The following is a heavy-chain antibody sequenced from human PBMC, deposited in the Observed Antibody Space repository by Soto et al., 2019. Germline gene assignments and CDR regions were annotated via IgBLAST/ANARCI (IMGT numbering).Heavy chain of an antibody. CDR2: ISKSGDST. CDR3: AKVEYYDFWSGNYYDYGMDV. D-gene: IGHD3-3*01. CDR1: GFTFSRYA. J-gene: IGHJ6*02. Sequence: EVHLLESGGGLVQPGGSLRLSCAASGFTFSRYAMSWVRQAPGKGLEWVSHISKSGDSTYYADSVKGRFSISRDNAKNTLYLPMKSLRAEDTAVYYCAKVEYYDFWSGNYYDYGMDVWGQGTTVTVSS. V-gene: IGHV3-23*01.